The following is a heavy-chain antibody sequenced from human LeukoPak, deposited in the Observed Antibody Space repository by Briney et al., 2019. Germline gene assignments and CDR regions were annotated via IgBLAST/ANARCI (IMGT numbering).Heavy chain of an antibody. J-gene: IGHJ4*02. CDR2: IYYSGST. V-gene: IGHV4-59*01. Sequence: SETLSLTCTVSGASISSYYWSWIRQPPGKGLEWIGYIYYSGSTNCNPSLKSRVTMSLDTSKNQFSLKLSSLTAADTAMYYCARDRGIAVASTPDYWGQGTLVTVSS. CDR1: GASISSYY. D-gene: IGHD6-19*01. CDR3: ARDRGIAVASTPDY.